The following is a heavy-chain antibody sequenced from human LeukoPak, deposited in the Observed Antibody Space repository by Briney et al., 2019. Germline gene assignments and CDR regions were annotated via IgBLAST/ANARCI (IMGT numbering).Heavy chain of an antibody. D-gene: IGHD3-22*01. J-gene: IGHJ4*02. V-gene: IGHV3-30*04. CDR3: ARDEGPSSGYYLDY. CDR2: ISYDGSNT. CDR1: GFSFSSYA. Sequence: PGGSLRLSCAASGFSFSSYAMNWVRQAPGKGLEWVAVISYDGSNTYYADSVKGRFTISRDNSKNTLYLQMNSLRAEDTAVYYCARDEGPSSGYYLDYWGQGTLVTVSS.